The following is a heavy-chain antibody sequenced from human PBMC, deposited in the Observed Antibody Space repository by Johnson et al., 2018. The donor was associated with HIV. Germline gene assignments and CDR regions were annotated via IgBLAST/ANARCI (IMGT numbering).Heavy chain of an antibody. CDR2: IRNKANSYAT. J-gene: IGHJ3*02. D-gene: IGHD5-12*01. V-gene: IGHV3-73*02. CDR1: GFTFSGSA. CDR3: TSTIDVVPTGRSYDAFDI. Sequence: EQLVESGGGLVQPGGSLKLSCAASGFTFSGSAMHWVRQASGKGLEWVGRIRNKANSYATAYAASVKGRFTISRDDSTNTAYLQMNSLTTDDTAVFYWTSTIDVVPTGRSYDAFDIWGQGTMVTVSS.